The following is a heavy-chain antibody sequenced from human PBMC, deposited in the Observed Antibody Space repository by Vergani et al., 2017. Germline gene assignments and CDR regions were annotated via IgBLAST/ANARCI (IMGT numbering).Heavy chain of an antibody. CDR2: IRWNSGSI. V-gene: IGHV3-9*01. CDR1: GFTFDDYA. D-gene: IGHD1-26*01. CDR3: AKKWGGSYSFDY. J-gene: IGHJ4*02. Sequence: EVQLVESGGGLVQPGRSLRLSCAASGFTFDDYAMHWVRQAPGKGLEWVSGIRWNSGSIGYADSVKGRFTTSRDNAKNSLYLQMNSLRAEDTALYYCAKKWGGSYSFDYWGQGTLVTVSS.